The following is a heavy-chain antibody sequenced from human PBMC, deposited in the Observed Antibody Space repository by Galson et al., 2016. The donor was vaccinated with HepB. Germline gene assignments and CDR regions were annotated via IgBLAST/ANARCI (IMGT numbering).Heavy chain of an antibody. CDR2: IYSGSNT. D-gene: IGHD4-17*01. J-gene: IGHJ4*02. CDR1: GFTVSSHH. Sequence: SLRLSCAASGFTVSSHHMSWVRQAPGKGLEWVSVIYSGSNTYYADSVKGRFTISRDNSKNTLFLQLNSLGAEDSAVYYCARDDYGTVGYWGQGTLVTVSS. V-gene: IGHV3-53*01. CDR3: ARDDYGTVGY.